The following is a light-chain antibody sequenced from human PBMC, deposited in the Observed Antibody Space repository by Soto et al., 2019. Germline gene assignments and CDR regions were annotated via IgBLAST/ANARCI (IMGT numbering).Light chain of an antibody. CDR3: LHYYNYPQT. CDR2: AAS. Sequence: IQLTQSPSSLSASVGDRVTIPCQASQDIRDDLSWYQQRPGRAPKLLLFAASRLEGGVPSRFSGSYSGRDFTLTISGLQPDDFATYYCLHYYNYPQTFGQGTKVDIK. J-gene: IGKJ1*01. CDR1: QDIRDD. V-gene: IGKV1-6*01.